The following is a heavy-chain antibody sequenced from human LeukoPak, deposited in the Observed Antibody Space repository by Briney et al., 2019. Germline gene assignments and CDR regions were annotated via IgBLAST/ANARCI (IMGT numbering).Heavy chain of an antibody. D-gene: IGHD4-11*01. J-gene: IGHJ6*02. CDR1: GGSFSGYY. CDR2: IYYSGST. Sequence: SETLSLTCAVYGGSFSGYYWSWIRQPPGKGLEWIGYIYYSGSTNYNPSLKSRVTISVDTSKNQFSLKLSSVTAADTAVYYCARDSLVATVTKRNYYYYGMDVWGQGTTVTVSS. CDR3: ARDSLVATVTKRNYYYYGMDV. V-gene: IGHV4-59*01.